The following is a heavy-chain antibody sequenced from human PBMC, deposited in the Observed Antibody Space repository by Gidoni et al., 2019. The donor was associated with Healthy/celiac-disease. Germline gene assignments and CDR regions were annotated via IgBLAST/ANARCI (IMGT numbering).Heavy chain of an antibody. Sequence: QLQLQESGPGLVKPSETLSLTCTVSGGSISSSSYYWGWIRQPPGKGLEWIGSIYYSGSTYYNPSLKSRVTISVDKSKNQFSLKLSSVTAADTAVYYCARLVPEAGHIDYWGQGTLVTVSS. CDR1: GGSISSSSYY. CDR2: IYYSGST. V-gene: IGHV4-39*01. J-gene: IGHJ4*02. CDR3: ARLVPEAGHIDY. D-gene: IGHD6-13*01.